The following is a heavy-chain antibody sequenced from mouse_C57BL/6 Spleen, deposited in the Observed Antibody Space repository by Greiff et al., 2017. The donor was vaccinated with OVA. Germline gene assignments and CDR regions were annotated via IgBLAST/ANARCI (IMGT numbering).Heavy chain of an antibody. V-gene: IGHV1-55*01. CDR1: GYTFTSYW. D-gene: IGHD4-1*01. CDR2: IYPGSGST. Sequence: VQLQQPGAELVKPGASVKMSCKASGYTFTSYWITWVKQRPGQGLEWIGDIYPGSGSTNYNEKFKSKATLTVDTSSSTAYMQLSSLTSEDSAVYYCARCLTEGGYAMDYWGQGTSVTVSS. CDR3: ARCLTEGGYAMDY. J-gene: IGHJ4*01.